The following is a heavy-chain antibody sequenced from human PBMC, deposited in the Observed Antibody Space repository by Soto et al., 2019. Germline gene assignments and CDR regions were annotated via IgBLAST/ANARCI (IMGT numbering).Heavy chain of an antibody. Sequence: PGGSLRLSCAASGFTVSSYGMHWFRQAPGKGLEWGADVWADGRSNYYADSVKCRLTIARDNSKDSLFLQMNSLSADDKAVYSCAKDHFTANGVFDGFDVWGQGTMVTVSS. D-gene: IGHD2-8*01. CDR3: AKDHFTANGVFDGFDV. CDR1: GFTVSSYG. V-gene: IGHV3-33*06. CDR2: VWADGRSN. J-gene: IGHJ3*01.